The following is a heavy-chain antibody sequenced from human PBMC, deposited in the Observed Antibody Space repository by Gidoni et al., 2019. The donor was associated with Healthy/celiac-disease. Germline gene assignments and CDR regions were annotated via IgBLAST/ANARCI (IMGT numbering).Heavy chain of an antibody. CDR3: ARGAIAVEGYFDY. D-gene: IGHD6-19*01. J-gene: IGHJ4*02. V-gene: IGHV1-69*01. Sequence: QVQLVQSGAEVKKPGSSVTVSCKASGGTFSSYAISWVRQAPGQGLEWMGGSIPIFGTANYAQKFQGRVTITADESTSTAYMERSSLRSEDTAVYYCARGAIAVEGYFDYWGQGTLVTVSS. CDR1: GGTFSSYA. CDR2: SIPIFGTA.